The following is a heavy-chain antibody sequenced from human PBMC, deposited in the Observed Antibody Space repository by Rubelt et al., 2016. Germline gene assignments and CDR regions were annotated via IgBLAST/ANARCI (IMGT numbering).Heavy chain of an antibody. J-gene: IGHJ6*02. CDR2: ISAYNGNT. V-gene: IGHV1-18*01. CDR1: GYTFTSYG. D-gene: IGHD2-2*01. CDR3: ARELVPAAPGFYYGMDV. Sequence: QVQLVQSGAEVKKPGASVKVSCKASGYTFTSYGISWVRQAPGQGLEWMGWISAYNGNTNYAQKVQGGVTMTTETSTRTAYMGLRSLRSDDTAVYYCARELVPAAPGFYYGMDVWGQGTTVTVSS.